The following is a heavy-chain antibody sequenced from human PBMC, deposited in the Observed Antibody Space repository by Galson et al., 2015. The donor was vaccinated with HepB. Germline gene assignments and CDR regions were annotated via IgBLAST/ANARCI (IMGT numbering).Heavy chain of an antibody. J-gene: IGHJ3*02. CDR3: ARPLFYYDPTSGGTGPYSGIVDHDAFDM. CDR2: ISGSGSSI. CDR1: AFSFSNYT. Sequence: SLRLSCAASAFSFSNYTMNWVRQAPGKGPEWISMISGSGSSIFYADSVKGRFTISRDNAKKSLYLHMNSLRAEDTAVYYCARPLFYYDPTSGGTGPYSGIVDHDAFDMWGQGTVVTVSS. D-gene: IGHD3-22*01. V-gene: IGHV3-48*01.